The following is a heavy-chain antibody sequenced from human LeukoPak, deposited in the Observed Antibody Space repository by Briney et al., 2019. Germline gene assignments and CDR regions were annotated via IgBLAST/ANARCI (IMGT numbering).Heavy chain of an antibody. CDR3: ARDLAGLVVPAAIFDP. Sequence: SSVKVSCRASGGTFNSYAITWVRQAPGQGLEWMGWINPNSGGTNYAQKFQGRVTMTRDTSISTAYMELSRLRSDDTAVYYCARDLAGLVVPAAIFDPWGQGTLVTVSS. CDR2: INPNSGGT. CDR1: GGTFNSYA. V-gene: IGHV1-2*02. J-gene: IGHJ5*02. D-gene: IGHD2-2*01.